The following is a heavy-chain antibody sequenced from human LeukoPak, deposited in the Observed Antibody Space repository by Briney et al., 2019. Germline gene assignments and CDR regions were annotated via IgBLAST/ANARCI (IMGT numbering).Heavy chain of an antibody. J-gene: IGHJ4*02. D-gene: IGHD2-15*01. CDR1: GYTFSSYD. CDR2: MNPNSGNT. Sequence: ASVKVSCKASGYTFSSYDINWVRQVTGQGLEWMGWMNPNSGNTGYAQKFQGRVTMTRDTSISTAYMELSRLRSDDTAVYYCARDHCSGGSCYSGSLDYWGQGTLVTVSS. V-gene: IGHV1-8*01. CDR3: ARDHCSGGSCYSGSLDY.